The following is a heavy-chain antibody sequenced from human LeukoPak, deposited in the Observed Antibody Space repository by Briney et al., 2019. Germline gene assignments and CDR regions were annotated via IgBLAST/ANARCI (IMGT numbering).Heavy chain of an antibody. CDR2: ISSSGSTI. D-gene: IGHD2-15*01. Sequence: PGGSLRLSCAASGFTFSSYEMNWVRQAPGKGLEWVSYISSSGSTIYYADSVKGRFTISRDNAKNSLYLQMNSLRAEDTAVYYCARDSAPGYWATFAYWGQRTLVTVSS. J-gene: IGHJ4*02. V-gene: IGHV3-48*03. CDR1: GFTFSSYE. CDR3: ARDSAPGYWATFAY.